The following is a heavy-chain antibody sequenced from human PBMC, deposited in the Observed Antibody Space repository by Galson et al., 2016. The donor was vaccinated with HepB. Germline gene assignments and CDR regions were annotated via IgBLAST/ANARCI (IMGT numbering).Heavy chain of an antibody. CDR3: ARDVVNGGYDSSDY. CDR2: IYSSGST. Sequence: TLSLTCTVSGGSISSGSHYWSWIRQPAGRGLEWIGRIYSSGSTNYNPSLKSRVTMSVDTSKNQFSLKLSSVTAADTAVYYCARDVVNGGYDSSDYWGQGTLVTVSS. V-gene: IGHV4-61*02. CDR1: GGSISSGSHY. J-gene: IGHJ4*02. D-gene: IGHD5-12*01.